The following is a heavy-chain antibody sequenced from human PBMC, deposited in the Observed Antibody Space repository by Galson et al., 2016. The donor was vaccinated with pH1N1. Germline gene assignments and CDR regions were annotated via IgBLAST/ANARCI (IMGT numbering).Heavy chain of an antibody. CDR2: MYTSGTT. CDR1: GGSISSSIYY. CDR3: ARDRVALTGIFDY. J-gene: IGHJ4*02. D-gene: IGHD3-10*01. Sequence: TLSLTCTVSGGSISSSIYYWNWIRPPAGKGLEWIGRMYTSGTTNYNPSLESRVSISVDTSKNQFSLRLCSVTAADPAVYFCARDRVALTGIFDYWGQGALVTVSS. V-gene: IGHV4-61*02.